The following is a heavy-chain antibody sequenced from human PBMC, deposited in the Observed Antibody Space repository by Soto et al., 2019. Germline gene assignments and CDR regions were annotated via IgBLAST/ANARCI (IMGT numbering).Heavy chain of an antibody. CDR1: GFTFSSYA. CDR2: ISGSGGST. J-gene: IGHJ5*02. Sequence: GGSLRLSCAASGFTFSSYAMSWVRQAPGKGLEWVSAISGSGGSTYYADSVKGRFTISRDNSKNTLYLQMNSLRAEDTAVYYSIAAAGPLNNWFDPWGQGTLVTVSS. CDR3: IAAAGPLNNWFDP. V-gene: IGHV3-23*01. D-gene: IGHD6-13*01.